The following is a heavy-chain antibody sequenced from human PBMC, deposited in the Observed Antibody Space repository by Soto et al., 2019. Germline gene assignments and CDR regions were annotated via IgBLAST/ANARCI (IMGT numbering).Heavy chain of an antibody. CDR3: ARLTILEWSI. D-gene: IGHD3-3*01. CDR1: GYSFTKYW. J-gene: IGHJ4*02. CDR2: IDPSDSNT. V-gene: IGHV5-10-1*01. Sequence: PGESLKISCTGSGYSFTKYWVTWVRQIPGKGLEWMGRIDPSDSNTNYSPSFQGHVTISADKSISTAYLQWGSLKASDTAIYYCARLTILEWSIWGPGTLVTVSS.